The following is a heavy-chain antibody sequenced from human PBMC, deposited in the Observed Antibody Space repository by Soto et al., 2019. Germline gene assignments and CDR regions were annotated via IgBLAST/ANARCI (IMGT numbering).Heavy chain of an antibody. Sequence: QITLKESGPTLVKPTQTLTLTCTFSGFSLSTSRVGVGWIRQPPGKALERLALIYWDDDKRYSPSLKTRPTITKDTSKNQVVLTMTNMDTVDTATHYCAHYRIFGDYMYYFDSWGQGTLVTVSS. D-gene: IGHD4-17*01. J-gene: IGHJ4*02. CDR1: GFSLSTSRVG. CDR2: IYWDDDK. V-gene: IGHV2-5*02. CDR3: AHYRIFGDYMYYFDS.